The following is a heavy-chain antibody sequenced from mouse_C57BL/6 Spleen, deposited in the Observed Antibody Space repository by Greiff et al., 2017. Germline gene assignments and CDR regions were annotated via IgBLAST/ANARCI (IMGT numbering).Heavy chain of an antibody. CDR3: ANPICAYGSSFYYAMDY. CDR1: GFTFSDYG. J-gene: IGHJ4*01. CDR2: ISSGSSTI. Sequence: EVQRVESGGGLVKPGGSLKLSCAASGFTFSDYGMHWVRQAPEKGLEWVAYISSGSSTIYYADTVKGRFTISRDNAKNTLFLQMTSLRSEDSAMYYCANPICAYGSSFYYAMDYWGQGTSVTVSS. V-gene: IGHV5-17*01. D-gene: IGHD1-1*01.